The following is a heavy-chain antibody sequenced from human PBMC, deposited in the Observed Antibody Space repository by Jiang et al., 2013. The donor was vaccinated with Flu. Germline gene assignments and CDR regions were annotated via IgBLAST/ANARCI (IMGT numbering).Heavy chain of an antibody. CDR1: DGSISNYY. Sequence: PGLVKPSETLSLTCTVSDGSISNYYWGWVRQPPGKRLEWIGYVHSRGTTRYNPSLKNRVTISVDTSKNHFSLNLSSVTAADTSVYHCTRIRDWGSSDYWGRGTLVTVSS. CDR2: VHSRGTT. CDR3: TRIRDWGSSDY. D-gene: IGHD2-21*02. J-gene: IGHJ4*02. V-gene: IGHV4-59*01.